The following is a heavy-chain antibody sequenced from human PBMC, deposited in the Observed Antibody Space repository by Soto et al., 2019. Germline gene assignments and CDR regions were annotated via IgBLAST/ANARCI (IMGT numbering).Heavy chain of an antibody. V-gene: IGHV1-69*13. Sequence: SVKVSCKASGGTFSSYAISWVRQAPGQGLEWMGGIIPIFGTADYAQKFQGRVTITADESTSTAYMDLSSLRSEDTAVYYCAKAWYSSGRMGMDVWGQGTTVTVLL. CDR2: IIPIFGTA. J-gene: IGHJ6*02. CDR1: GGTFSSYA. CDR3: AKAWYSSGRMGMDV. D-gene: IGHD6-19*01.